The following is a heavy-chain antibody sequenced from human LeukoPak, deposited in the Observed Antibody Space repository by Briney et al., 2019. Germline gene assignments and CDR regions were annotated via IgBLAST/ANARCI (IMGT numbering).Heavy chain of an antibody. CDR3: ARGRSSSWYWYFDL. J-gene: IGHJ2*01. D-gene: IGHD6-13*01. CDR2: MNPNSGNT. Sequence: ASVKVSCKVSGYTLTELSMHWVRQATGQGLEWMGWMNPNSGNTGYAQKFQGRVTMTRNTSISTAYMELSSLRSEDTAVYYCARGRSSSWYWYFDLWGRGTLVTVSS. V-gene: IGHV1-8*01. CDR1: GYTLTELS.